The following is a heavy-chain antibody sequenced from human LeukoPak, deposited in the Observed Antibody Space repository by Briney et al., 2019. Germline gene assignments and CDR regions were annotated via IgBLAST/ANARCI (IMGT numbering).Heavy chain of an antibody. D-gene: IGHD3-22*01. CDR1: GFTFSSYG. V-gene: IGHV3-23*01. J-gene: IGHJ4*02. CDR2: ISGSGGST. Sequence: PGGTLRLSCAASGFTFSSYGMSWVRQAPGKGLEWVSAISGSGGSTYYADSVKGRFTISRDNSKNTLYLQMNSLRAEDTAVYYCAKDLLGYDSSGYYRSDYWGQGTLVTVSS. CDR3: AKDLLGYDSSGYYRSDY.